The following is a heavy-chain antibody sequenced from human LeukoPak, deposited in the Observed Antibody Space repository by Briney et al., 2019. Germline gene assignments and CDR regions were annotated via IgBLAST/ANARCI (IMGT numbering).Heavy chain of an antibody. D-gene: IGHD3-9*01. CDR1: GGSFSGYY. V-gene: IGHV4-34*01. CDR3: ARGRSTYYDILTGCLFDY. J-gene: IGHJ4*02. Sequence: SETLSLTCAVYGGSFSGYYWSWIRQPPGKGLEWIGEINHSGSTNYNPSLKSRVTILVDTSKNQFSLKLSSVTAADTAVYYCARGRSTYYDILTGCLFDYWGQGTPVTVSS. CDR2: INHSGST.